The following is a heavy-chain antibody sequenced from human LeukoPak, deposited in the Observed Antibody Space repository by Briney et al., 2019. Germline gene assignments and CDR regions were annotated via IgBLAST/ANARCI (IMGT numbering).Heavy chain of an antibody. J-gene: IGHJ4*02. V-gene: IGHV3-7*05. D-gene: IGHD3-22*01. CDR2: IKEGRTET. Sequence: PGGSLRLSCAASGFILSSYWMSWVRQAPGKGLEWVASIKEGRTETYYVDSVKGRFTISRDSARNSLYLQTNSLRGEDTAVYYCARDSDRRSDCRGQGTLVTVSS. CDR1: GFILSSYW. CDR3: ARDSDRRSDC.